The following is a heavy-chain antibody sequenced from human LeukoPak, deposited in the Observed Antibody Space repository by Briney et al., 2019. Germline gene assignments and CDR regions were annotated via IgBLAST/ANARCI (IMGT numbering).Heavy chain of an antibody. J-gene: IGHJ5*01. CDR3: ARDSVYATNWYDP. Sequence: SETLSLTRTVSGASISSSNWNWIRQPPGKGLEWLGYITHSGGTNYNPSLKSRITISMDTSKNHFSLKLTSVTAADTAFYYCARDSVYATNWYDPWGQGILVTVSS. D-gene: IGHD2-8*01. CDR1: GASISSSN. CDR2: ITHSGGT. V-gene: IGHV4-59*01.